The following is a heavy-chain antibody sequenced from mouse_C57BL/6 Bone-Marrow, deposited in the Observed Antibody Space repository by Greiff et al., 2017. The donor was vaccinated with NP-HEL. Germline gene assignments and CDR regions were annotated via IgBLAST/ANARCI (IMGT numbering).Heavy chain of an antibody. CDR3: ARSLFDY. CDR1: GYAFTNYL. V-gene: IGHV1-54*01. Sequence: QVQLQQPGAELVRPGTSVKVSCKASGYAFTNYLIEWVKQRPGQGLEWIGVINPGSGGTNYNEKFKGKATLTADKSSSTAYMQLSSLTSEDSAVYFCARSLFDYWGQGTTLTVSS. J-gene: IGHJ2*01. CDR2: INPGSGGT.